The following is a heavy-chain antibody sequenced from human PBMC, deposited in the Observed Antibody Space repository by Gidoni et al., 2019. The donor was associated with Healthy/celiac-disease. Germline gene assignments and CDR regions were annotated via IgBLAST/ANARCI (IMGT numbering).Heavy chain of an antibody. D-gene: IGHD3-22*01. CDR1: GFTFSSYS. V-gene: IGHV3-21*01. CDR3: ARADDSSGYYLDY. J-gene: IGHJ4*02. CDR2: ISSSSSYI. Sequence: EVQLVESGGGLVKPGGSLRLSCAASGFTFSSYSMNWVRQAPGKGLAWVSSISSSSSYIYYADSVKGRFTISRDNAKNSLYLQMNSLRAEDTAVYYCARADDSSGYYLDYWGQGTLVTVSS.